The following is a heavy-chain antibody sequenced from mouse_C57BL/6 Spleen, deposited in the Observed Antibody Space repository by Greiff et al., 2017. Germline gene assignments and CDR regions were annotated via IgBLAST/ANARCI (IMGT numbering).Heavy chain of an antibody. D-gene: IGHD2-4*01. Sequence: VQLQQSGADLVKPGASVKLSCEASGYTFTSYGMSWVRQRPGKGLEWIGNINPGGSYTYYKDSFKGKVTFSGDKSSSTAYLQLSSLTSEDSAVYYCASQEDYDVVFYFDGWGTGTTVTVSS. CDR3: ASQEDYDVVFYFDG. CDR2: INPGGSYT. J-gene: IGHJ1*03. V-gene: IGHV1-7*01. CDR1: GYTFTSYG.